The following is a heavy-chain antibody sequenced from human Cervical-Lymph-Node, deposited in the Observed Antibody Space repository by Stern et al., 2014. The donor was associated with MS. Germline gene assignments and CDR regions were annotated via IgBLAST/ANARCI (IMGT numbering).Heavy chain of an antibody. CDR3: ARDYGAVAGTVDY. CDR1: GFTFSSYG. D-gene: IGHD6-19*01. J-gene: IGHJ4*02. CDR2: IWYDGSNK. V-gene: IGHV3-33*01. Sequence: QVQLVQSGGGVVQPGGSLRLSCAASGFTFSSYGMHWVRQAPGKGLEWVAVIWYDGSNKYYADSVKGRFTISRDNSKNTLYLQMNSLRAEDTAVYYCARDYGAVAGTVDYWGQGTLVTVSS.